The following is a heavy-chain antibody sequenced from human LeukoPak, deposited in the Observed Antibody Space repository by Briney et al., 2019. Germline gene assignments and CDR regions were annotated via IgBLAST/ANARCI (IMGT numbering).Heavy chain of an antibody. V-gene: IGHV1-18*01. J-gene: IGHJ4*02. D-gene: IGHD4-17*01. CDR3: ATGDPYSFDY. CDR1: GYTSNTYV. Sequence: GASVKVSCKAFGYTSNTYVISWVRQAPGQGLEYMGWISTYNGHTNYAQKFQDRVTMTAETSTNTGYMELRSLRSDDTAVYYCATGDPYSFDYWGQGTLVTVAS. CDR2: ISTYNGHT.